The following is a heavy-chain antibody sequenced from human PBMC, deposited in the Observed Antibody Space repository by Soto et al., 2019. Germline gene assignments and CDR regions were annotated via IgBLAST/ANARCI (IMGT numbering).Heavy chain of an antibody. CDR3: ARLGDRNWFDP. J-gene: IGHJ5*02. Sequence: SETLSLTCTVSGGSISSYYWSWIRQPPGKGLDWIGYIYYSGRTHYNPSLKSRVTISVDTSKNQFSLKLSSVTASDTAVYYCARLGDRNWFDPWGQGTLVTVSS. CDR1: GGSISSYY. V-gene: IGHV4-59*01. CDR2: IYYSGRT. D-gene: IGHD3-10*01.